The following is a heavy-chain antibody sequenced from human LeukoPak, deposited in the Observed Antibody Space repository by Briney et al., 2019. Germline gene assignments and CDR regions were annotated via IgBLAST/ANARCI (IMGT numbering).Heavy chain of an antibody. J-gene: IGHJ5*02. CDR1: GDSVSSNSAA. CDR2: TYYRSKWYN. V-gene: IGHV6-1*01. CDR3: ARDTSYYYDSSGYYPSPNWFDP. Sequence: SQTLSLTCAISGDSVSSNSAAWNWIRQSPSRGLEWLGRTYYRSKWYNDYAVSVKSRITINPDTSKNQFSLQLNSVTPEDTAVYYCARDTSYYYDSSGYYPSPNWFDPWGQGTLVTVSS. D-gene: IGHD3-22*01.